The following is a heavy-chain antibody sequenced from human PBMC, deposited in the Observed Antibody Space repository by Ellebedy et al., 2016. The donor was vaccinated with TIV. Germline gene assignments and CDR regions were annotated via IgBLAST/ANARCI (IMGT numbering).Heavy chain of an antibody. J-gene: IGHJ4*02. CDR1: GVPYSDYY. Sequence: GGSLRLXXAVSGVPYSDYYMSWIRPAPGKGLDWVSYISTNSIHINYADSVKGRFTISRDNAKTSLYLQMNSLRAEDTAVYFCARGSTGWPVRIGFADWGQGTLVTVSS. CDR3: ARGSTGWPVRIGFAD. CDR2: ISTNSIHI. D-gene: IGHD6-19*01. V-gene: IGHV3-11*06.